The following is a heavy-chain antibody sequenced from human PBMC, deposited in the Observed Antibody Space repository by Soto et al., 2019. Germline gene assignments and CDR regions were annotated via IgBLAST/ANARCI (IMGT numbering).Heavy chain of an antibody. CDR3: AGRRVSNARIY. J-gene: IGHJ4*02. Sequence: QVQLQESGPGLLEPSGTLSLTCAVSGDSISSGHWWSWVRQAPGKGLEWIGEVAHSGTTNYRPSLTGRITVSLERSRNQVSLTLSSVTAADTAVYYCAGRRVSNARIYWGQGIRVTVST. CDR1: GDSISSGHW. D-gene: IGHD2-8*01. CDR2: VAHSGTT. V-gene: IGHV4-4*02.